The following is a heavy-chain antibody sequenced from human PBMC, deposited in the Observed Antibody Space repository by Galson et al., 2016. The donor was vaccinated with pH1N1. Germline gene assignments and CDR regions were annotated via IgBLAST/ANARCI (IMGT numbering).Heavy chain of an antibody. CDR1: GFSLSTGGVA. CDR2: IYWNDDK. J-gene: IGHJ4*01. CDR3: AHRQGTPSHDNKGYHWVFDY. D-gene: IGHD2-15*01. Sequence: LVKPTQTLTLTCTFSGFSLSTGGVAVGWIRQPPGKALEWLALIYWNDDKRYSPSLESRLTITKDTSKNQVVLTMTNLDPVDTPTYYCAHRQGTPSHDNKGYHWVFDYWGHGTLVTVSS. V-gene: IGHV2-5*01.